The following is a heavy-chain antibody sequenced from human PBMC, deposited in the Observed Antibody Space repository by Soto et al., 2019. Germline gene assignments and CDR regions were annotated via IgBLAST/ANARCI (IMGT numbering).Heavy chain of an antibody. CDR3: ARGRVVVPAAVMFNCLDP. D-gene: IGHD2-2*01. CDR2: IYHSGST. Sequence: SETLSLTCAVSGGSISSGGYSWSWIRQPPGKGLEWIGYIYHSGSTFYNPSLKSRVTISIDKSKNQFSLKLGSVTAADTAVYYCARGRVVVPAAVMFNCLDPWGQGALVTVSS. J-gene: IGHJ5*02. V-gene: IGHV4-30-2*01. CDR1: GGSISSGGYS.